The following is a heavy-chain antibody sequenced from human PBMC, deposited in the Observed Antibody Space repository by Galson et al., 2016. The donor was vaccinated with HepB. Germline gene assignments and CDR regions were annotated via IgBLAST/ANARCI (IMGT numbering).Heavy chain of an antibody. V-gene: IGHV3-21*01. CDR3: ARVVHRPTFCSTSSCYVFDY. CDR2: ISSISNYI. CDR1: GFTFSSYN. Sequence: SLRLSCAASGFTFSSYNMNWVRQAPGKGLEWVSSISSISNYIYYADSAKGRFTISRDNAKNSLYLQMNSLKAEDTAVYYCARVVHRPTFCSTSSCYVFDYWGQGTLVTVSS. J-gene: IGHJ4*02. D-gene: IGHD2-2*01.